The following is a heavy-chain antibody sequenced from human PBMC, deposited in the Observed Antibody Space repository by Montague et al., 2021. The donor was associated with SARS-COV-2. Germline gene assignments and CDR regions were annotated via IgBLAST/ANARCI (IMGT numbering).Heavy chain of an antibody. V-gene: IGHV4-39*07. CDR2: MYFRGSI. CDR1: GGSIISSTYY. Sequence: SETLSLTCTVSGGSIISSTYYWGWLRQPPGMGLEWIGNMYFRGSIYYNSSLKGRVTISVDTSKNQFSLKVTTVTAADTAVYYCARGGALATVGYDYRGPGTLLTVSS. J-gene: IGHJ4*02. CDR3: ARGGALATVGYDY. D-gene: IGHD4-23*01.